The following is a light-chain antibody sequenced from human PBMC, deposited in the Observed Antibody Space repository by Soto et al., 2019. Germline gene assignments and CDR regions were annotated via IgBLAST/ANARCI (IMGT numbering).Light chain of an antibody. J-gene: IGKJ5*01. CDR1: QSVSSN. Sequence: ETGLTQSDPTLSLSPGERATLSWGASQSVSSNLAGYQQKPVQAPRLLIYGASTRATGIPARFSGSGSATEFTLTISSLEPEDFAVYYCQQRSDWPPITFGQGTRLEIK. V-gene: IGKV3-11*01. CDR3: QQRSDWPPIT. CDR2: GAS.